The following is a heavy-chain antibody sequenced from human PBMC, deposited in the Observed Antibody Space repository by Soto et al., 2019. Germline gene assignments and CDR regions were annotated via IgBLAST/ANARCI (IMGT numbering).Heavy chain of an antibody. Sequence: ASVKVSCKASGYTFTSYGISWVRQAPGQGLEWMGWISAYNGNTNYAQKLQGRVTMTTDTSTSTAYMELRSLRSDDTAVYYCSINYDILTGYYRGRHYYYYMDVWGKGTTVTVSS. CDR2: ISAYNGNT. J-gene: IGHJ6*03. D-gene: IGHD3-9*01. CDR3: SINYDILTGYYRGRHYYYYMDV. CDR1: GYTFTSYG. V-gene: IGHV1-18*01.